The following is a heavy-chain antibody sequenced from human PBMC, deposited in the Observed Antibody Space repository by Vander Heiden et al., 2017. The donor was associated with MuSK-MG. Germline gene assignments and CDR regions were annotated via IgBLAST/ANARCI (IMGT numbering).Heavy chain of an antibody. D-gene: IGHD2-8*01. V-gene: IGHV2-5*02. CDR1: GFSLRTSGGG. CDR3: AHRLGLKGWLDP. J-gene: IGHJ5*02. CDR2: IYWDDDK. Sequence: QITFNASGPTLVTPPPTPTLTCAFSGFSLRTSGGGGGWLRQQQGKALEWLALIYWDDDKRYSQCLKSRLTITKDTTKNQVVMTMTNMDPVDTATYYCAHRLGLKGWLDPWGQGTLVTVSS.